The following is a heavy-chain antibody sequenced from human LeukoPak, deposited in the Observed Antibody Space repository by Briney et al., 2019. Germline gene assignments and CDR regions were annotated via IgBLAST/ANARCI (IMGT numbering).Heavy chain of an antibody. J-gene: IGHJ4*02. V-gene: IGHV3-74*01. Sequence: GGSLRLSCAASGFSFSSYWMHWVRQAPGKGLVWVSRINIDGSTTTYADSVKGRFTISRDNSKNTLYLQMNSLSAEDTAVYYCASHRKDGSGSYFDYWGQGTLVTVSS. CDR1: GFSFSSYW. CDR2: INIDGSTT. CDR3: ASHRKDGSGSYFDY. D-gene: IGHD3-10*01.